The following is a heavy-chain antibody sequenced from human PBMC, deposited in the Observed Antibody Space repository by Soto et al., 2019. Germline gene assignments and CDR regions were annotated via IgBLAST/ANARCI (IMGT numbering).Heavy chain of an antibody. CDR1: GYTFTSYG. CDR3: AWVGIAPSNGMAV. CDR2: ISGYNGNT. Sequence: ASVKVSCKASGYTFTSYGITWVRQAPGQGLEWMAWISGYNGNTIYAQKLQGRVTMTTDTSTSTAYMELRSLRSDDRAVYYCAWVGIAPSNGMAVWGQGTSVTVSS. D-gene: IGHD2-21*01. J-gene: IGHJ6*02. V-gene: IGHV1-18*01.